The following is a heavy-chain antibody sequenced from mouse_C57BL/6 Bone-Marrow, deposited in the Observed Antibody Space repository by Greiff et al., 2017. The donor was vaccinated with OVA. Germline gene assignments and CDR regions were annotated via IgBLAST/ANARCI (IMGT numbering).Heavy chain of an antibody. CDR1: GYTFTNYW. D-gene: IGHD1-1*01. J-gene: IGHJ2*01. Sequence: QVQLQQSGAELVRPGTSVKMSCKASGYTFTNYWIGWAKQRPGHGLEWIGDIYPGGGYTTYNEKFKGKATLTADKSSSTAYMQFSSLTSEDSAIYYCARYYYGSSYGYWGQGTTLTVSS. CDR2: IYPGGGYT. V-gene: IGHV1-63*01. CDR3: ARYYYGSSYGY.